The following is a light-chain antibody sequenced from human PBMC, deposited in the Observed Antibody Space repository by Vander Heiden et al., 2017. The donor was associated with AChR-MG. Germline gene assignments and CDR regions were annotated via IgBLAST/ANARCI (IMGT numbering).Light chain of an antibody. J-gene: IGKJ2*01. V-gene: IGKV3-11*01. Sequence: ESVLTQSPATLSLSPGERATLSCRASQSVSSYFAWYQQKPGQAPRLLIYDASNRATGIPARFSGSGSGTDFTLTISSLEPEDFAVYYCQQRSIWPPYTFGQGTKLEIK. CDR3: QQRSIWPPYT. CDR2: DAS. CDR1: QSVSSY.